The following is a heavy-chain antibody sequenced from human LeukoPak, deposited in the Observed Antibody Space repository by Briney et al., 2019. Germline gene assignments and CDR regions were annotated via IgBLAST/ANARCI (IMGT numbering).Heavy chain of an antibody. J-gene: IGHJ6*03. CDR1: GGSISIYY. D-gene: IGHD1-26*01. CDR2: IYYSGST. V-gene: IGHV4-59*01. Sequence: SETLSLICSASGGSISIYYWRWIRQPPGRGLVWLGYIYYSGSTNYNPSRKSRVPISVDTSKKQFSLKLRPVTAADTAVYYCARRRGSGSYYNYYYYMDVWGKGTTVTVSS. CDR3: ARRRGSGSYYNYYYYMDV.